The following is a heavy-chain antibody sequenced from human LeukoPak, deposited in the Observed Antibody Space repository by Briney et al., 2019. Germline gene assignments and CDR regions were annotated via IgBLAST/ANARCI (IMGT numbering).Heavy chain of an antibody. V-gene: IGHV4-34*01. CDR2: INHSGST. D-gene: IGHD3-9*01. CDR3: ARGLRLRYFDWSNGDAFDI. CDR1: GGSFSGYY. J-gene: IGHJ3*02. Sequence: SETLSLTCAVYGGSFSGYYWSWIRQPPGKGLEWIGEINHSGSTNYNPSLKSRVTISVDTSKNQFSLKLSSVTAADTAVYYCARGLRLRYFDWSNGDAFDIWGQGTVVTVSS.